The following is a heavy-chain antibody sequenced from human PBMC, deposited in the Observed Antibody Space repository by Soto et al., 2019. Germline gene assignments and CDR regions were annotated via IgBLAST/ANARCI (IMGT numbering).Heavy chain of an antibody. CDR2: IYSGGTT. CDR3: ARDRRSSNWYRYGLDV. Sequence: HPGGSLRLSCAASGFSVSGYYMTWVRQAPGKGLEWVSIIYSGGTTYYADSVKGRFTISRDNSKNTFYLQMNSLRADDTAVYYCARDRRSSNWYRYGLDVWGQGTTVTVSS. J-gene: IGHJ6*02. D-gene: IGHD6-13*01. CDR1: GFSVSGYY. V-gene: IGHV3-53*01.